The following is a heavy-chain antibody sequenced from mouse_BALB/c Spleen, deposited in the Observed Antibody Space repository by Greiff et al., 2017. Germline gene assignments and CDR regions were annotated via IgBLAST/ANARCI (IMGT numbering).Heavy chain of an antibody. D-gene: IGHD1-2*01. CDR2: ISSGGST. J-gene: IGHJ1*01. CDR1: GFTFSSYA. V-gene: IGHV5-6-5*01. CDR3: AKITTATGYFDV. Sequence: EVQLVESGGGLVKPGGSLKLSCAASGFTFSSYAMSWVRQTPEKRLEWVASISSGGSTYYPDSVKGRFTISRDNARNILYLQMSSLRSEDTAMYYCAKITTATGYFDVWGAGTTVTVSS.